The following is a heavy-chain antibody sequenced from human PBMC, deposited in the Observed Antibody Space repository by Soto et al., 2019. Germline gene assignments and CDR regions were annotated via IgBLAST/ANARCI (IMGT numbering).Heavy chain of an antibody. Sequence: SETLSLTCAVYGGSFSGYYWSWLRQPPGKGLEWIGEINHSGSTNYNPSLKSRVTISVDTSKNQFSLKLSSVTAADTAVYYCARGRAYYYGSGSRYFDPWGQGTLVTVSS. D-gene: IGHD3-10*01. J-gene: IGHJ5*02. V-gene: IGHV4-34*01. CDR2: INHSGST. CDR1: GGSFSGYY. CDR3: ARGRAYYYGSGSRYFDP.